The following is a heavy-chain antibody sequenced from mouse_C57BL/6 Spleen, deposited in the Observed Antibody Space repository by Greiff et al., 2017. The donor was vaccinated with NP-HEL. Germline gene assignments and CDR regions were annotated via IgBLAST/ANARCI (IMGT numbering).Heavy chain of an antibody. V-gene: IGHV5-6*01. CDR2: ISSGGSYT. CDR1: GFTFSSYG. D-gene: IGHD1-1*01. J-gene: IGHJ2*01. CDR3: ARQPNNGSRDYFDY. Sequence: EVQVVESGGDLVKPGGSLKLSCAASGFTFSSYGMSWVRQTPDKRLEWVATISSGGSYTYYPDSVKGRFTISRDNAKNTLYLQMSSLKSEDTAMYYCARQPNNGSRDYFDYGGQGTTLTVSS.